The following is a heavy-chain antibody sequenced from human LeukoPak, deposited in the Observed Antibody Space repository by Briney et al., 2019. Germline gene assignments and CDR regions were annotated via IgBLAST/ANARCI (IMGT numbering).Heavy chain of an antibody. CDR2: IYSGGST. Sequence: GGSLRLSCAASGFTVSSNYMSWVRQAPGKGLEWVSVIYSGGSTYYADSVKGRFSISRDNSKNTLYLQMNSLRAEDTAVYYCAKDSVGATVHYFDYWGQGTLVTVSS. V-gene: IGHV3-53*01. D-gene: IGHD1-26*01. CDR1: GFTVSSNY. J-gene: IGHJ4*02. CDR3: AKDSVGATVHYFDY.